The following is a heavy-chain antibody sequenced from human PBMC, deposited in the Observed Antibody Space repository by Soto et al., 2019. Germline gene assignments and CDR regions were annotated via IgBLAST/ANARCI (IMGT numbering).Heavy chain of an antibody. CDR3: ARFSSSCPRCFQH. CDR1: GGTFSSYS. V-gene: IGHV1-69*13. CDR2: IIPIFGTA. D-gene: IGHD6-13*01. J-gene: IGHJ1*01. Sequence: GASVKVSCKGYGGTFSSYSIRWVRQSPGQGLEWMGGIIPIFGTANYAQKFQGRVTITSDESTSTAYMELSSLRSEDTAVYYCARFSSSCPRCFQHWGQGTLVTVSS.